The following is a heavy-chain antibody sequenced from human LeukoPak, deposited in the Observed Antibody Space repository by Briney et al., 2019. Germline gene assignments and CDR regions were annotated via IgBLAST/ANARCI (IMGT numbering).Heavy chain of an antibody. J-gene: IGHJ4*02. Sequence: GGSLRLSCTPSGFPLGTHDMRCVRQIPGQSLEWVAAVFSGVHAFFAHSVQGRFTVSREDATNSLYLQMNSLRAGDTAVYYCVREARGYHYTYFDYWGQGTLVTVSS. V-gene: IGHV3-13*01. CDR1: GFPLGTHD. D-gene: IGHD5-18*01. CDR3: VREARGYHYTYFDY. CDR2: VFSGVHA.